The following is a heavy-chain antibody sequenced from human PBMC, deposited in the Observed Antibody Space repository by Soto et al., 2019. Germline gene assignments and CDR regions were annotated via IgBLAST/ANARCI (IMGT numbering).Heavy chain of an antibody. V-gene: IGHV1-3*01. CDR3: VRRHVSASGIDWFDP. Sequence: ASVKVSCKASGYTFTNYGIHWVRQAPGQRLEWMGWLNAANGDTIYSPRFQGRVTITRDTSASTAYMELSSLRSEDTAVYYCVRRHVSASGIDWFDPWGQGTLVTSPQ. CDR1: GYTFTNYG. J-gene: IGHJ5*02. CDR2: LNAANGDT. D-gene: IGHD6-13*01.